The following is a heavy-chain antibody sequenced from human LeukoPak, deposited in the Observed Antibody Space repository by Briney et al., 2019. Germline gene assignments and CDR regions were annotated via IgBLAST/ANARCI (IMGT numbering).Heavy chain of an antibody. CDR1: GFSFSSYD. CDR3: AKRYGLGSSPFDY. V-gene: IGHV3-13*04. CDR2: IGRAGDT. Sequence: GGSQRLSCVASGFSFSSYDMQWVRQVKGKGLEWVSAIGRAGDTHYPDSVKGRFTISRDNSKNTLYLQMNSLRGEDTAVYSCAKRYGLGSSPFDYWGQGTLVTVSS. D-gene: IGHD3-10*01. J-gene: IGHJ4*02.